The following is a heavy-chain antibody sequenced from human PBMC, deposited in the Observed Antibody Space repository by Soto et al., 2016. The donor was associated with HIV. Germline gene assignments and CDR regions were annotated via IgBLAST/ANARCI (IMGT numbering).Heavy chain of an antibody. CDR3: ARDNVPHVDIVATKPRHYMDV. V-gene: IGHV3-48*01. CDR1: GFTFSDYS. CDR2: ISKSSRTI. J-gene: IGHJ6*03. Sequence: EVQLVESGGGLVQPGGSLRLSCAASGFTFSDYSINWVRQAPGKGLEWVSSISKSSRTINYADSVKGRFTISRDNAKNSLYLQMNSLRAEDTAVYYCARDNVPHVDIVATKPRHYMDVWGKGTTIHRLL. D-gene: IGHD5-12*01.